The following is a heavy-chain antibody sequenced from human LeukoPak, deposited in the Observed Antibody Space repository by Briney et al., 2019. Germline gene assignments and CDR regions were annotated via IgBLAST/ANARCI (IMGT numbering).Heavy chain of an antibody. CDR3: ARVQVGARKDAFDI. CDR2: IYTSGST. V-gene: IGHV4-4*07. Sequence: SETLSLTCTVSGGSISSYYWSWIRQPAGKGLEWIGRIYTSGSTNYNPSLKSRVTMSVDTSKNQFSLKLSSVTAADTAVYYCARVQVGARKDAFDIWGQGTMVTVSS. J-gene: IGHJ3*02. D-gene: IGHD1-26*01. CDR1: GGSISSYY.